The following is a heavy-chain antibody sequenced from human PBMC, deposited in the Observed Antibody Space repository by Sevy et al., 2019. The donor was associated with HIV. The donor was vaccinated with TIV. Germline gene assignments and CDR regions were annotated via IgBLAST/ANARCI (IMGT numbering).Heavy chain of an antibody. CDR1: GFTFSRYW. J-gene: IGHJ6*02. Sequence: GGSLRLSCAASGFTFSRYWMSWVRQAPGKGLEWVANIKVDGSEKYYVDSVKGRLTISRDNAKNSLYLQMNSLRAEDTAVYYCARDCSSTRCLWGMDVWGQGTMVTVSS. D-gene: IGHD2-2*01. CDR2: IKVDGSEK. CDR3: ARDCSSTRCLWGMDV. V-gene: IGHV3-7*03.